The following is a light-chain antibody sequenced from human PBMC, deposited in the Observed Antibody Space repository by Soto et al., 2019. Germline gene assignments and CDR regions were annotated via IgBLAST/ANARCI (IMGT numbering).Light chain of an antibody. V-gene: IGLV2-14*01. J-gene: IGLJ1*01. CDR2: EVS. CDR1: SSDVGGYDY. CDR3: SSYTSSSTIYV. Sequence: QSVLTQPASVSGSPGQSITISCTGTSSDVGGYDYVSWYQLHPGKAPKLMVFEVSNRPSGVSYRFSGSKSGNTASLTISGLQAEDEADYYCSSYTSSSTIYVFGTGTKVT.